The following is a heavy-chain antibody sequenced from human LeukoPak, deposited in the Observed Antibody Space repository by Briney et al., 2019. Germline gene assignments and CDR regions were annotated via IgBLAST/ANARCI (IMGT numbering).Heavy chain of an antibody. CDR1: GGSFSGYY. J-gene: IGHJ4*02. Sequence: SETLSLTCAVYGGSFSGYYWSWIRQPPGKGLEWIGEINHSGSTNYNPSLKSRVTISVDTSKNQFSLKLSSVTAADTAVYYCARDVVRGVILGGTVDYWGQGTLVTVSS. CDR3: ARDVVRGVILGGTVDY. D-gene: IGHD3-10*01. CDR2: INHSGST. V-gene: IGHV4-34*01.